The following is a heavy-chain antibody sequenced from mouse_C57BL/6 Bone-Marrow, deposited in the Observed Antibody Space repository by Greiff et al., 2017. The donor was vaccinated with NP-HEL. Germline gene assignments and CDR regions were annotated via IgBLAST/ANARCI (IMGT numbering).Heavy chain of an antibody. CDR2: IWRGGST. CDR3: AKNHLYGSSYGYAMDY. Sequence: VKLMESGPGLVQPSQSLSITCTVSGFSLTSYGVHWVRQSPGKGLEWLGVIWRGGSTDYNAAFMSRLSITKDNSKSQVFFKMNSLQADDTAIYYCAKNHLYGSSYGYAMDYWGQGTSVTVSS. CDR1: GFSLTSYG. J-gene: IGHJ4*01. D-gene: IGHD1-1*01. V-gene: IGHV2-5*01.